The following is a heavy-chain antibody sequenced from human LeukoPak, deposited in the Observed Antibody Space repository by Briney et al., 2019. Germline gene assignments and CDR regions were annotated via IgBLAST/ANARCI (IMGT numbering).Heavy chain of an antibody. CDR3: ARDLLGWELHYFDY. J-gene: IGHJ4*02. CDR2: ISGSSSYI. V-gene: IGHV3-21*01. Sequence: GGSLRLSCAASGFTFSTYDMNWVRQAPGKGLEWVSSISGSSSYIYYADSVKGRFSISRDNAKNSLYLQMNSLRAEDTAVYYCARDLLGWELHYFDYWGQGTLVTVSS. D-gene: IGHD1-26*01. CDR1: GFTFSTYD.